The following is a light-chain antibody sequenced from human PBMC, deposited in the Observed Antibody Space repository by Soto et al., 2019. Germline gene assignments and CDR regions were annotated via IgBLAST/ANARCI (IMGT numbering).Light chain of an antibody. V-gene: IGLV1-44*01. CDR3: AAWDDSLNGLYV. Sequence: VLTQPPSASGTPGQRVTISCSGSSSNIGINTVNWYQQVPGTAPKLLIYTDNQRPSGVPDRFSGSKSGTSASLAISGLQSEDEADYYCAAWDDSLNGLYVFGTGTKLTVL. CDR1: SSNIGINT. J-gene: IGLJ1*01. CDR2: TDN.